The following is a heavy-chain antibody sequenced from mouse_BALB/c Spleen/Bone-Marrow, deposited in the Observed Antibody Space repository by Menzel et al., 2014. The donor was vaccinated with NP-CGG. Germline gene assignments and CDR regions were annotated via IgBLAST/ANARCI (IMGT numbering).Heavy chain of an antibody. J-gene: IGHJ2*01. CDR1: GYMFTSFW. CDR3: IRVGTMITTWVDF. Sequence: VQLQQSGAELVRPGASVKLSCKASGYMFTSFWMNWVKQRPGQGLEWIGNISPSDGYTNYNQKFKDKATLTVDKSSSTAYMQLSSPTSEDSAVYYCIRVGTMITTWVDFWGQGTTLTVSS. V-gene: IGHV1-69*02. D-gene: IGHD2-4*01. CDR2: ISPSDGYT.